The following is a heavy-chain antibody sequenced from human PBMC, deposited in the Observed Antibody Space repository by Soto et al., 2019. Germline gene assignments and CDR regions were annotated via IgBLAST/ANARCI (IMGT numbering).Heavy chain of an antibody. CDR2: ISSSSSYI. V-gene: IGHV3-21*01. J-gene: IGHJ4*02. Sequence: GGSLRLSCAASGFTFSSCSMNWVRQAPGKGLEWVSSISSSSSYIYYADSVKGRFTISRDNAKNSLYLQMNSLRAEDTAVYYCASLVEMATIYDYWGQGTLVPVSS. CDR1: GFTFSSCS. CDR3: ASLVEMATIYDY. D-gene: IGHD5-12*01.